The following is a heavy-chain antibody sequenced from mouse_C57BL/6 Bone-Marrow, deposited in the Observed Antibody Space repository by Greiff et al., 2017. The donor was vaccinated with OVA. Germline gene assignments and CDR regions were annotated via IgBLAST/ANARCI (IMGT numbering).Heavy chain of an antibody. V-gene: IGHV1-81*01. CDR1: GYTFTSYG. J-gene: IGHJ3*01. CDR3: ARGDYYGSPWFAY. CDR2: IYPRSGNT. D-gene: IGHD1-1*01. Sequence: VQLVESGAELARPGASVKLSCKASGYTFTSYGISWVKQRTGQGLGWIGEIYPRSGNTYYNEKFKGKATLTADKSSSTAYMELRSLTSEDSAVYFWARGDYYGSPWFAYWGQGTLVTVSA.